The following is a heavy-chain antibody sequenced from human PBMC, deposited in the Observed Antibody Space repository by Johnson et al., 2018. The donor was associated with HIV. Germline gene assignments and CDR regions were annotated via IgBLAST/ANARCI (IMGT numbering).Heavy chain of an antibody. CDR1: GFTFDDYA. Sequence: VQLVESGGGLVQPGRSLRLSCAASGFTFDDYAMHWVRQAPGKGLEWVSGISWNSGSIGYADSVKGRFTISRDNAKNSLYLQMNSLRAEDTAVYYCARLSSGWYWVWGQGTMVTVSS. CDR3: ARLSSGWYWV. D-gene: IGHD6-19*01. CDR2: ISWNSGSI. V-gene: IGHV3-9*01. J-gene: IGHJ3*01.